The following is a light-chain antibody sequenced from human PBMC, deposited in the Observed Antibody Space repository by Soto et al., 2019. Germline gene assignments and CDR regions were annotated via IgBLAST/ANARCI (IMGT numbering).Light chain of an antibody. CDR1: SSNIGSNT. J-gene: IGLJ2*01. Sequence: QTVVTQPPSASGTPGQRVTISCSGSSSNIGSNTVNWYQQLPGTAPKLLIHSNNQRPSGVPDRFSGSKSGTSASLAISGLQSEDEADYYCAAWDDSLNGPVFGGGTKLTVL. V-gene: IGLV1-44*01. CDR3: AAWDDSLNGPV. CDR2: SNN.